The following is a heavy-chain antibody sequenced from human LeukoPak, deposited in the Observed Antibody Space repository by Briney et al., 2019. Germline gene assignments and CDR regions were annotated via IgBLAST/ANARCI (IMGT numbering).Heavy chain of an antibody. CDR2: IWYDASNG. CDR1: GFTFSSHG. D-gene: IGHD3-10*01. J-gene: IGHJ3*02. Sequence: PGGSLRLSCAASGFTFSSHGMHWVRQAPGKGLEWVAVIWYDASNGFCADSVKGRFTISRDNSKNSLYLQMNSLRTEDTALYYCAKLVVRDAFDIWGQGTMVTVSS. CDR3: AKLVVRDAFDI. V-gene: IGHV3-33*03.